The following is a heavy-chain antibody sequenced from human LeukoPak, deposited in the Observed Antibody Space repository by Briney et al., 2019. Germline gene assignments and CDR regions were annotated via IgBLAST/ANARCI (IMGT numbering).Heavy chain of an antibody. D-gene: IGHD2-15*01. J-gene: IGHJ4*02. V-gene: IGHV4-38-2*02. CDR2: IYHSGST. Sequence: SETLSLTCTVSGYSISSGYYWGWIRQPPGKGLEWIGSIYHSGSTYYNPSLKSRVTISVDTSKNQFSLKLSSVTAADTAVYYCARDREYCSGGSCYSGFDYWGQGTLVTVSS. CDR1: GYSISSGYY. CDR3: ARDREYCSGGSCYSGFDY.